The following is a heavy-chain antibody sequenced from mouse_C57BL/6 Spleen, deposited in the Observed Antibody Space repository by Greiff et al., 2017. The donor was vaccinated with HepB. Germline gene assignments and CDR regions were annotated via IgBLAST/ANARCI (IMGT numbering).Heavy chain of an antibody. D-gene: IGHD1-2*01. Sequence: EVKLVESGPGLVKPSQSLSLTCSVTGYSITSGYYWNWIRQFPGNKLEWMGYISYDGSNNYNPSLKNRISITRDTSKNQFFLKLNSVTTEDTATYYCARHYGLAYWGQGTLVTVSA. CDR1: GYSITSGYY. CDR3: ARHYGLAY. J-gene: IGHJ3*01. CDR2: ISYDGSN. V-gene: IGHV3-6*01.